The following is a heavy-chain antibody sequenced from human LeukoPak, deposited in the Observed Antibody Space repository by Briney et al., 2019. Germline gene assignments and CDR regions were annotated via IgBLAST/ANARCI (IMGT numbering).Heavy chain of an antibody. J-gene: IGHJ6*02. CDR3: ARDRWELLSNSYHYCGLDV. CDR2: IKQDGSEK. D-gene: IGHD2-15*01. CDR1: GFTFSNYW. Sequence: GGSLRLSCAASGFTFSNYWMSWVRRAPGKGLEWVANIKQDGSEKCYVDSVKGRFTISRDNAKNSLYLQMNSLRAEDTAVYYCARDRWELLSNSYHYCGLDVWGQGTTVTVSS. V-gene: IGHV3-7*01.